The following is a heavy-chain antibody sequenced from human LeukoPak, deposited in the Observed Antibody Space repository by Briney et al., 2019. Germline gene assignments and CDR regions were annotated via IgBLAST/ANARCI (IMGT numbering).Heavy chain of an antibody. J-gene: IGHJ4*02. Sequence: SETLSLTCTVSGGSISSYYWSWIRQPPGKGLEWIGYIYYSGSTNYNPSLKSRVTISVDTSKNQFSLKLSPVTAADTAVYYCARLSKVYTSANFDYWGQGTLVTVSS. V-gene: IGHV4-59*08. D-gene: IGHD6-19*01. CDR1: GGSISSYY. CDR2: IYYSGST. CDR3: ARLSKVYTSANFDY.